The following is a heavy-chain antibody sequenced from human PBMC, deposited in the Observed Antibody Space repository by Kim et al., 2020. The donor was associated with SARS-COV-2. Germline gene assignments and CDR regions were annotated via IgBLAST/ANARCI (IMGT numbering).Heavy chain of an antibody. CDR2: INYSGRA. J-gene: IGHJ3*02. Sequence: SETLSLTCTFSGGSISSSSYSWGWIRQPPGKGLEWIGSINYSGRAYYNPSLKSRVTTSVDTSKNQFSLKLSSVTAADTAVFYCARDAVCSTTDCYQGIAATRDAFDIWGQGTMVTVSS. V-gene: IGHV4-39*02. CDR3: ARDAVCSTTDCYQGIAATRDAFDI. CDR1: GGSISSSSYS. D-gene: IGHD6-13*01.